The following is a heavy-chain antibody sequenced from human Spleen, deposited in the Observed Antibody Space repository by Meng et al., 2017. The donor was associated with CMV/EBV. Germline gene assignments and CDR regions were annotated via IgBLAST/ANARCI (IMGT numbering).Heavy chain of an antibody. CDR1: GGSISSRSYY. Sequence: SETLSLTCTVSGGSISSRSYYWGWVRQPPGKGLEWIGNIYYSGSTNYNPPLKSRVIISVDTTKNQFSLQLRSVTAADTAVYYCARDKGLELLGYWGQGTLVPSPQ. CDR3: ARDKGLELLGY. V-gene: IGHV4-39*07. CDR2: IYYSGST. D-gene: IGHD3-10*01. J-gene: IGHJ4*02.